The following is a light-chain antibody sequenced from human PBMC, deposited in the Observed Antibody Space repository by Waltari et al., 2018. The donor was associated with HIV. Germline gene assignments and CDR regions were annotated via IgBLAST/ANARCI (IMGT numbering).Light chain of an antibody. CDR2: GAS. CDR1: QTGTTNY. Sequence: DIVLTQAPGILSLSPGERATLSCRASQTGTTNYLAWYQQKPGQAPRLLIYGASSRATGIPDRFSGSGSGTDFTLTISRLEPEEFAVFYCQHYGGSPPVTFGGGTKVEIK. V-gene: IGKV3-20*01. J-gene: IGKJ4*01. CDR3: QHYGGSPPVT.